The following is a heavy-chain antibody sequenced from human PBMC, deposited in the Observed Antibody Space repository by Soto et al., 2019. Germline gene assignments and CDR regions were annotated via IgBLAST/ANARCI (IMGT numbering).Heavy chain of an antibody. CDR2: IYYSGST. J-gene: IGHJ4*02. D-gene: IGHD3-10*01. Sequence: PSETLSLTCTVSGGSISSGCYYWSWIRQHPGKGLEWIGYIYYSGSTYYNPSLKSRVTISVDTSKNQFSLKLSSVTAAHTAVYYCARSSSRSSDFDYWGQGTLVTVPQ. CDR1: GGSISSGCYY. V-gene: IGHV4-31*03. CDR3: ARSSSRSSDFDY.